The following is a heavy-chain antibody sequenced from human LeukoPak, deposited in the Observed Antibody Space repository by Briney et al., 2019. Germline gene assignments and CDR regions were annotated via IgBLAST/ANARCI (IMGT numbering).Heavy chain of an antibody. CDR3: ASTRGTRFDY. Sequence: PSETLSLTCTVSGASISNYYWSWIRQPPGKGLEWIGYIYYSGSTNYNPSLKSRVTISVDTSKNQFSLKLSSVTAADTAVYYCASTRGTRFDYWGQGTLVTVSS. CDR2: IYYSGST. CDR1: GASISNYY. D-gene: IGHD2-15*01. J-gene: IGHJ4*02. V-gene: IGHV4-59*08.